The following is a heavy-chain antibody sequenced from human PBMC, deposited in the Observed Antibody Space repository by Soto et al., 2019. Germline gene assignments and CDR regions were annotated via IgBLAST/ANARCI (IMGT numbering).Heavy chain of an antibody. CDR1: GFTFSTYD. CDR2: IVVAGDT. CDR3: ARRGIDTMSGFDALDV. D-gene: IGHD6-25*01. J-gene: IGHJ3*01. V-gene: IGHV3-13*01. Sequence: PGGSLRLSCTTSGFTFSTYDMHWSLQVTGKGLEWVSGIVVAGDTYYPDSVKGRFTISRENAKNSLYLQMDSLRVEDTAVYYCARRGIDTMSGFDALDVWGLGTKVTVSS.